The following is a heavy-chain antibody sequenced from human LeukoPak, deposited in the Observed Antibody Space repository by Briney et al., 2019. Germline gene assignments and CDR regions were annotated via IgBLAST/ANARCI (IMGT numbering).Heavy chain of an antibody. CDR2: IKQDGNEK. V-gene: IGHV3-7*01. Sequence: GGSLRLSCAASGFTFSSYGMHWVRQAPGKGLEWVANIKQDGNEKYYVDSVKGRFTISRDNAKNSLYLQMNSLRAEDTAVYYCARSGDYMDVWGKGTTVTVSS. J-gene: IGHJ6*03. D-gene: IGHD7-27*01. CDR1: GFTFSSYG. CDR3: ARSGDYMDV.